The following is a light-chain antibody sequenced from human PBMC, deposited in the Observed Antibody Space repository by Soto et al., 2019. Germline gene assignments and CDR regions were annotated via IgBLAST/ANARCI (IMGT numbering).Light chain of an antibody. Sequence: QSALTQPASVSGSPGQSITISCTGTSSDVGGYNYVSWYQQHPGKAPKLMIYDVSNRPSGVSNRFSGSKPGNTASLTISGLQAEDEADYYCSSYTSSSTGRVVFGGGTKVTVL. CDR1: SSDVGGYNY. CDR2: DVS. CDR3: SSYTSSSTGRVV. J-gene: IGLJ2*01. V-gene: IGLV2-14*01.